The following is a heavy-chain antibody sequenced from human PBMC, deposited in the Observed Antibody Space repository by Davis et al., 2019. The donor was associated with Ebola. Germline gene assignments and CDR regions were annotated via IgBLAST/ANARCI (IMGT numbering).Heavy chain of an antibody. CDR1: GFTFSSYA. J-gene: IGHJ3*01. V-gene: IGHV3-23*01. CDR3: AKDNRNIWSEV. Sequence: GESLKISCAGSGFTFSSYAMSWVRQAPGKGLEWVSTYGTSADTYYADSVKGRFTISRDNSKNTLYLQVNGLRVEDTAIYYCAKDNRNIWSEVWGQGTMVTVSS. D-gene: IGHD2/OR15-2a*01. CDR2: GTSADT.